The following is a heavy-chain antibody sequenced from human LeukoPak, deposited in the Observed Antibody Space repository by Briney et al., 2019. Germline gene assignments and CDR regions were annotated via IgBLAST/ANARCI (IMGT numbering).Heavy chain of an antibody. V-gene: IGHV1-2*02. J-gene: IGHJ4*02. D-gene: IGHD2-2*01. CDR2: INPNSGGT. CDR1: GYTFTGYY. CDR3: ASSVVVPAAQFRY. Sequence: ASVKVSCKASGYTFTGYYMHWVRQAPGQGLEWMGWINPNSGGTNYAQKSQGRVTMTRDTSISTAYMELSRLRSDDTAVYYCASSVVVPAAQFRYWGQGTLVTVSS.